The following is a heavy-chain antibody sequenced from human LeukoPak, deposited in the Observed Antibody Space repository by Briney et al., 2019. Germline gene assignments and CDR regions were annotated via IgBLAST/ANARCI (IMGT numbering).Heavy chain of an antibody. D-gene: IGHD2-2*02. Sequence: RGESLKISCKGSGYSFFSYWIAWVRQMPGKGLEWMGIIYPGDSDTTYSPSFQGQVTISADRSISTAYLQWSSLKASDTAMYYCARLGGYCSSTSCYIDFWGQGTLVTVSS. J-gene: IGHJ4*02. V-gene: IGHV5-51*01. CDR3: ARLGGYCSSTSCYIDF. CDR1: GYSFFSYW. CDR2: IYPGDSDT.